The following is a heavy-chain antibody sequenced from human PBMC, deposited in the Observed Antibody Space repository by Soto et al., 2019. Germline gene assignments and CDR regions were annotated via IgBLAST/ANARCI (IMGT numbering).Heavy chain of an antibody. CDR3: ARVADCTYSSNCNGRAAFDM. CDR1: GFTLSSHW. Sequence: EVQLVESGGGLAQPGGSLRLSCAASGFTLSSHWMHWVRQAPGKGLVWVSRINRDGSTINYDDSVRGRYTISRDNAKNTLSLQMNSLRAEDTAVYYCARVADCTYSSNCNGRAAFDMWGQVTMVNVSS. V-gene: IGHV3-74*01. D-gene: IGHD6-13*01. CDR2: INRDGSTI. J-gene: IGHJ3*02.